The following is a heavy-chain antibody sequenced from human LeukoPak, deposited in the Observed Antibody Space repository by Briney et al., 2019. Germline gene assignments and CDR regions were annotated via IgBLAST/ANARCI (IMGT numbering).Heavy chain of an antibody. J-gene: IGHJ6*02. CDR3: AKDRRQGCSGYGFSVSMDV. CDR2: ISSSGSTI. D-gene: IGHD5-12*01. CDR1: GFTFSDYC. Sequence: GGSLRLSCAASGFTFSDYCMSWIRQAPGKGLEWVSYISSSGSTIYYADSVKGRFTISRDNSKNTLYLQMNSLRAEDTAVYYCAKDRRQGCSGYGFSVSMDVWGQGTTVTVSS. V-gene: IGHV3-11*01.